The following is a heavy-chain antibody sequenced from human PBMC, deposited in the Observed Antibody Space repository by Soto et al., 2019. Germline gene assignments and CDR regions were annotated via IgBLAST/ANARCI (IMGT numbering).Heavy chain of an antibody. CDR3: ARGAPPVLRYFDWSSRGVWFDP. V-gene: IGHV4-34*01. CDR2: INHSGST. J-gene: IGHJ5*02. Sequence: TSETLSLTCAVYGGSFSGYYWSWIRQPPGKGLEWIGEINHSGSTNYNPSLKSRVTISVDTSKNQFSLKLSSVTAADTAVYYCARGAPPVLRYFDWSSRGVWFDPWGQGTLVTVSS. D-gene: IGHD3-9*01. CDR1: GGSFSGYY.